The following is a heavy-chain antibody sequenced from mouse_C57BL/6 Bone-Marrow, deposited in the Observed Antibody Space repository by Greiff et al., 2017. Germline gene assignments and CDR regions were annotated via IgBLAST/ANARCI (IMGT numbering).Heavy chain of an antibody. Sequence: QVQLKQPGAELVMPGASVKLSCKASGYTFTSYWMHWVKQRPGQGLEWIGEIDPSDSYTNYNQKFKGKSTLIVDKSSSTAYMQLSSLTSEDSAVYYCARTLYSNYGAYWGQGTLVTVSA. V-gene: IGHV1-69*01. CDR1: GYTFTSYW. D-gene: IGHD2-5*01. J-gene: IGHJ3*01. CDR2: IDPSDSYT. CDR3: ARTLYSNYGAY.